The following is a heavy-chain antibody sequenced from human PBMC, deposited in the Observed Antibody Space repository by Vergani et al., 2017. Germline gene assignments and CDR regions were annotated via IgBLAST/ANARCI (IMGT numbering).Heavy chain of an antibody. CDR3: ARGVSSGWAHY. V-gene: IGHV4-59*01. J-gene: IGHJ4*02. Sequence: QVQLQESGPGLVKPSETLSLTCTVSGGSISSYYWSWIRQPPGKGLEWIGYIYYSGSTNYNPSLKSRVTISVDTSKNQFSLKLSAVTAADTAVYYCARGVSSGWAHYWDQGTLVTVSS. CDR1: GGSISSYY. D-gene: IGHD6-19*01. CDR2: IYYSGST.